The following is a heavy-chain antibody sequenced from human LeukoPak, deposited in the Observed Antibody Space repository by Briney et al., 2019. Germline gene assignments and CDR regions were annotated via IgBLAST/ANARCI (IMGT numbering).Heavy chain of an antibody. CDR1: GYSFTNYD. CDR3: GRDQSIAARNSYYFDY. CDR2: INPIGGSK. D-gene: IGHD6-6*01. Sequence: ASVKVSCKASGYSFTNYDINWVRQPPGQGLEWMGIINPIGGSKSYAQKLQGRVTMTREISTSTVYMQLSILTYETTAVYYCGRDQSIAARNSYYFDYWGQGTLVTVSS. V-gene: IGHV1-46*01. J-gene: IGHJ4*02.